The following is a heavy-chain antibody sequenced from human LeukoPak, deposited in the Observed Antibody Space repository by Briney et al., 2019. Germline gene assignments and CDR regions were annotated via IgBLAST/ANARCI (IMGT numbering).Heavy chain of an antibody. Sequence: GGSLRLSCAASGFTFSNYAMSWVRQAPGKGLEWVSAISGSGGSTYYADSVKGRFTISRDNSKNTLYVQMNSLRAEDTAVYYCAKGGDDLRFLEWLFYFYYMDVWGKGTTVTVSS. CDR3: AKGGDDLRFLEWLFYFYYMDV. CDR2: ISGSGGST. J-gene: IGHJ6*03. D-gene: IGHD3-3*01. CDR1: GFTFSNYA. V-gene: IGHV3-23*01.